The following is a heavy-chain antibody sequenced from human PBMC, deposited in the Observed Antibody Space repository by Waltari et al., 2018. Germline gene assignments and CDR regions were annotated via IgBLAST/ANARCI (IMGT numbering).Heavy chain of an antibody. V-gene: IGHV1-2*02. CDR3: ARDSSSDGGDCYYAY. CDR1: GYTFTGNY. Sequence: QMQLVQSGAEGKKPGASVKVSCRAAGYTFTGNYMHWVRQAPGQGLVGMGGITSNSGVTIDAQKSHGRGTMARDTAIRTAYMELSRLRSDDTAVYYCARDSSSDGGDCYYAYWGQGTLVTVSS. J-gene: IGHJ4*02. CDR2: ITSNSGVT. D-gene: IGHD2-21*01.